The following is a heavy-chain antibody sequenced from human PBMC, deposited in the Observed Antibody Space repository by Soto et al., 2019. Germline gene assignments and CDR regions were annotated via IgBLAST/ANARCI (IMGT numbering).Heavy chain of an antibody. J-gene: IGHJ6*02. CDR1: WDSVSSNSAA. Sequence: PSQTLSLTCAISWDSVSSNSAAWNWIRQSPSRGLEWLGRTYYRSKWYNDYAVSVKSRITINPDTSKNQFSLQLNSVTPEDTAVYYCARSPMVRGVPYYGMDVWGQGTTVTVSS. CDR3: ARSPMVRGVPYYGMDV. CDR2: TYYRSKWYN. V-gene: IGHV6-1*01. D-gene: IGHD3-10*01.